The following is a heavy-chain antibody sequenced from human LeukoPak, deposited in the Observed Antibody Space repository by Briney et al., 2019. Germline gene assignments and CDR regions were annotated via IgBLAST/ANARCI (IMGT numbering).Heavy chain of an antibody. V-gene: IGHV3-23*01. D-gene: IGHD5-12*01. CDR2: ISGSDATT. CDR3: AKEKWLRFDS. CDR1: GFTFSTYD. Sequence: GGSLRLSCATSGFTFSTYDINWVRQAPGKGLEWVSAISGSDATTYYADSVKGRFTISRDSPKNTVFLQMNNLRADDTAVYFCAKEKWLRFDSWGQGTLVTVSS. J-gene: IGHJ4*02.